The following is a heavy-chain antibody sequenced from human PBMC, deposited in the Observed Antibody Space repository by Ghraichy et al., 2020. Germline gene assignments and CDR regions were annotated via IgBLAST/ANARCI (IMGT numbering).Heavy chain of an antibody. J-gene: IGHJ5*02. V-gene: IGHV3-53*01. CDR2: IYSGGST. CDR1: GFTVSSNY. D-gene: IGHD1-26*01. CDR3: ARLRGWGNWFDP. Sequence: LTCAASGFTVSSNYMSWVRQAPGKGLEWVSVIYSGGSTYYADSVKGRFTISRDNSKNTLYLQMNSLRAEDTAVYYCARLRGWGNWFDPWGQGTLVTVSS.